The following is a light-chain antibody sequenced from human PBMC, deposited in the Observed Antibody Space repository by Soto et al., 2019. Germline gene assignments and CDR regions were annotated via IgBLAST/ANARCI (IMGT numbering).Light chain of an antibody. J-gene: IGKJ2*03. Sequence: VMTQIPLSLSVTPGQPAAISCKTSQSLLLDTDGKTYLHWFVQKPGQPPQPLIFGVSTRLSGVADKFSGSGAGTDFTLKISRVEAEDIGVYFCMQNRHLPFSFGQGTKLEV. CDR3: MQNRHLPFS. V-gene: IGKV2D-29*01. CDR1: QSLLLDTDGKTY. CDR2: GVS.